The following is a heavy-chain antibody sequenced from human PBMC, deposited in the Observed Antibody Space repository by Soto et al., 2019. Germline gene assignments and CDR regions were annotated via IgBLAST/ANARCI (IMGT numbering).Heavy chain of an antibody. CDR1: GFIFENFG. CDR2: ISGGGSKK. J-gene: IGHJ5*02. D-gene: IGHD1-26*01. CDR3: AKNQGVELVPLATVDWFDP. Sequence: GGSLRLSCAASGFIFENFGMSWVRQAPGKGLEWISSISGGGSKKYYADSVKGRFTISRDNSKSTVYLELNNLSAEDTAVYHCAKNQGVELVPLATVDWFDPWGQGSVVTVSS. V-gene: IGHV3-23*01.